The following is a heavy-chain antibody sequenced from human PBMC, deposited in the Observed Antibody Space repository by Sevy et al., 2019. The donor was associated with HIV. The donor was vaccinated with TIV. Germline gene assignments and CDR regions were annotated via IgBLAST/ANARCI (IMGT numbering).Heavy chain of an antibody. V-gene: IGHV3-30*18. CDR2: ISYHGRDK. D-gene: IGHD3-9*01. CDR3: AKDFTGYNGMDV. CDR1: GISFTTSG. Sequence: GGSLRLSCVVSGISFTTSGMHWARQAPGKGLEWVAVISYHGRDKFYAESVKGRSTISRDNSKNMLYLQMNSLRAEDTAVYYCAKDFTGYNGMDVWGQGTMVTVSS. J-gene: IGHJ6*02.